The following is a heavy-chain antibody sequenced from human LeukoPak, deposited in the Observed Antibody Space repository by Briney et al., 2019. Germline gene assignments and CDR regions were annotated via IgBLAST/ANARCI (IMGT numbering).Heavy chain of an antibody. CDR3: AREAYDFWSGYYWFDP. V-gene: IGHV3-33*01. CDR1: GFTFSSYG. CDR2: IWYDGSNK. D-gene: IGHD3-3*01. J-gene: IGHJ5*02. Sequence: GGSLRLSCAASGFTFSSYGMHWVRQAPGKGLEWVAVIWYDGSNKYYADSVKGRFTISRDNSKNTLYLQMNSLRAEDTAVYYCAREAYDFWSGYYWFDPWGQGTLVTVSS.